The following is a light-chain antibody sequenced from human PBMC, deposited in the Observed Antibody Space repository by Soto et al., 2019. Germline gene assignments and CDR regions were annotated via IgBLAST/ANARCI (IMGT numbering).Light chain of an antibody. J-gene: IGKJ2*01. Sequence: IQLTQSPSSLSASVGDRVTITYRASQTISNFLNWYQHKPGKAPSLLIYGASSLFSGVPSRFSGSGSGTDFTLTISRLQPEDFATYYCQQGYRSPYTFGQGTALEIK. CDR3: QQGYRSPYT. CDR1: QTISNF. V-gene: IGKV1-39*01. CDR2: GAS.